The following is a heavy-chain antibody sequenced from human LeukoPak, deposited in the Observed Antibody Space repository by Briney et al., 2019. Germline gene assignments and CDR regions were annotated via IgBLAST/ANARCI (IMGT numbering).Heavy chain of an antibody. CDR3: ARGAASYYYYYMDV. Sequence: SETLSLTCTVSGGSISSYYWSWIRQPPGKGLEWIGYIYYSGSTNYNPSLKSRVTISVDTSKNQFSLKLSSVTADDTAVYYCARGAASYYYYYMDVWGKGTTVTISS. V-gene: IGHV4-59*01. J-gene: IGHJ6*03. D-gene: IGHD2-15*01. CDR2: IYYSGST. CDR1: GGSISSYY.